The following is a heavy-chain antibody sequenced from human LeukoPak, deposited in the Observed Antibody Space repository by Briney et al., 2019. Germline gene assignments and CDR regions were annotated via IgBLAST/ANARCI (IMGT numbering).Heavy chain of an antibody. D-gene: IGHD3-10*01. V-gene: IGHV3-64*01. CDR2: ISLTGDST. CDR1: GFTLSNHA. CDR3: ARSYASGIHYMDV. J-gene: IGHJ6*03. Sequence: PGGSLRLSCVASGFTLSNHAMHWVRQGPGKGLEYVSAISLTGDSTYYANSVKGRFTISRDDSKSTLYLQMGSLRTEDMAVYYCARSYASGIHYMDVWGKGSTVTVSS.